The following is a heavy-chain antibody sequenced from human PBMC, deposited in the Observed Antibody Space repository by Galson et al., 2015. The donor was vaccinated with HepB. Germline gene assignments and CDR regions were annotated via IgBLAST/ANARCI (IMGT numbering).Heavy chain of an antibody. J-gene: IGHJ3*02. V-gene: IGHV3-33*08. CDR1: GFTFSSYG. CDR3: ARALTEYYYDSSVNPDDAFEI. Sequence: SLRLSCAASGFTFSSYGMHWVRQAPGKGLEWVAVIWYDGSNKYSADSVKGRFTISRDNSKKTLYRQMNSLRAEDTAVYYCARALTEYYYDSSVNPDDAFEIWGQGTMFTVSS. D-gene: IGHD3-22*01. CDR2: IWYDGSNK.